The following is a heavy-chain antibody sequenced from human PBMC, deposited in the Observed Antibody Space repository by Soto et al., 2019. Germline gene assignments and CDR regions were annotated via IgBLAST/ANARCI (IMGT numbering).Heavy chain of an antibody. V-gene: IGHV1-46*01. CDR2: INPTDDSA. CDR3: AKDQKNRYDHTYPNYFYYGMDV. Sequence: QVQLVQSGAEVKKPGASAKVSCTASGYTLTSYYMHWVRQAPGQGLEWMGVINPTDDSARYAQKFQGRVTLTSDTSTSTVSMELSSLKSEDTAVYYCAKDQKNRYDHTYPNYFYYGMDVWGQGTTVTVSS. D-gene: IGHD3-16*01. J-gene: IGHJ6*02. CDR1: GYTLTSYY.